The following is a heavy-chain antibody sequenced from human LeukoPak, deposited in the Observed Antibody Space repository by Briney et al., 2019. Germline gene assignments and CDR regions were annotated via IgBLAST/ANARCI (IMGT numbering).Heavy chain of an antibody. CDR3: TDILRL. V-gene: IGHV3-30*03. J-gene: IGHJ4*02. CDR1: GLIFSNYP. Sequence: PGGSLRLSCAASGLIFSNYPMHWVRQAPGKELEWVAVVSNDGNKTNYAQSVKGRFSISRDNSRNMMYLQMSSLRSEDTAMYYCTDILRLWGQGTLVTVSA. D-gene: IGHD3-9*01. CDR2: VSNDGNKT.